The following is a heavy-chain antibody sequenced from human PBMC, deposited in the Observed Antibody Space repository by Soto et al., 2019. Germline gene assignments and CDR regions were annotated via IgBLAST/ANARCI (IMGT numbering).Heavy chain of an antibody. CDR3: ARAKKLERLYGMDV. CDR1: GGSFSGYY. Sequence: QVQLQQWGAGLLKPSETLSLTCAVYGGSFSGYYWSWIRQPPGKGLEWIGEINHSGSTNYNPSLKSRVTTSVDTSKTQYSLKLRSVTAADRDVYYCARAKKLERLYGMDVWGQGTTVTVSS. V-gene: IGHV4-34*01. J-gene: IGHJ6*02. D-gene: IGHD1-1*01. CDR2: INHSGST.